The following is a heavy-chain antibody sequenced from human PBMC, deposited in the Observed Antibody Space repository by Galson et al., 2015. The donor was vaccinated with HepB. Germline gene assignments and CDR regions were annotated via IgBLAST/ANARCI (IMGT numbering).Heavy chain of an antibody. J-gene: IGHJ6*02. Sequence: SLRLSCAVSGFTFSDYYMSWIRQAPGKGLEWVSYISSSSTYTNYADSVKGRFTISRDNAKNSLYLQMNSLRAEDTAVYYCARDRDSSSGMDVWGQGTTVTVSS. CDR3: ARDRDSSSGMDV. D-gene: IGHD6-13*01. V-gene: IGHV3-11*06. CDR1: GFTFSDYY. CDR2: ISSSSTYT.